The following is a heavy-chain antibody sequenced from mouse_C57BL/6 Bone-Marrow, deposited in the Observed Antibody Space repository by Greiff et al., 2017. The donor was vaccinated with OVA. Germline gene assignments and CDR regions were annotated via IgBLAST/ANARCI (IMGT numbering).Heavy chain of an antibody. J-gene: IGHJ3*01. CDR1: GYTFTSYG. V-gene: IGHV1-58*01. CDR2: IYIGNGYT. CDR3: ARGGLLPGAD. D-gene: IGHD1-1*01. Sequence: EVQLQQSGAELVKMSCQTSGYTFTSYGINWVKQRPGQGLEWIGYIYIGNGYTEYNEKFKGKATLTSDTSSSTAYMQLSSLTSEDAAIYGGARGGLLPGADWGQGTLVTVSA.